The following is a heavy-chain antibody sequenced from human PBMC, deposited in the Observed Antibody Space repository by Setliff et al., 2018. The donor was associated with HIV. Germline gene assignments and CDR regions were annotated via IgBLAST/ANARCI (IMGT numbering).Heavy chain of an antibody. J-gene: IGHJ3*02. CDR3: ARDASISSPYDAFDI. CDR2: ISSNGGNT. V-gene: IGHV3-64*01. Sequence: GGSLRLSCAASGFTFSSYAMHWVRQAPGKGLEYVSSISSNGGNTYYASSLKGRFTISRDNSKNTLYLQMGSLRAEDMAVYYCARDASISSPYDAFDIWGQGTMVTV. D-gene: IGHD6-6*01. CDR1: GFTFSSYA.